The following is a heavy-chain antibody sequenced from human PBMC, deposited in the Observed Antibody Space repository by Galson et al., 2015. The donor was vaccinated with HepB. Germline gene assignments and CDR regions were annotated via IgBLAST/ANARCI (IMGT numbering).Heavy chain of an antibody. CDR2: ISYDGSNK. J-gene: IGHJ4*02. CDR3: ARGKVGATLGIDY. CDR1: GFTFSSYA. D-gene: IGHD1-26*01. V-gene: IGHV3-30-3*01. Sequence: SLRLSCAASGFTFSSYAMHWVRQAPGKGLEWVAVISYDGSNKYYADSVKGRFTISRDNSKNTLYLQMNSLRAEDTAVYYCARGKVGATLGIDYWGQGTLVTVSS.